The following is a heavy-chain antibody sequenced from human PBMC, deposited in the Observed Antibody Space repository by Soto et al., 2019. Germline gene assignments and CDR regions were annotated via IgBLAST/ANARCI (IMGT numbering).Heavy chain of an antibody. CDR3: ARAERRASYYYYYGMDV. V-gene: IGHV4-31*03. J-gene: IGHJ6*02. CDR1: GGSISSGGYY. Sequence: QVQLQESGPGLVKPSQTLSLTCTVSGGSISSGGYYWSWIRQHPGKGLEWIGYIYYSGSTYYNPSLKSRVTISVDTSKNQFSLKLSSVPAADTAVYYCARAERRASYYYYYGMDVWGQGTTVTVSS. CDR2: IYYSGST.